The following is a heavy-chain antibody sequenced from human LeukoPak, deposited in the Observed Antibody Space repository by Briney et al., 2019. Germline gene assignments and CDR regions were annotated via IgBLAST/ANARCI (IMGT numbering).Heavy chain of an antibody. CDR1: GYTFINNW. CDR2: INPTGTTT. D-gene: IGHD3-10*01. J-gene: IGHJ5*02. Sequence: ASVKVSCKASGYTFINNWMHWVRQAPGQGLEWVGLINPTGTTTLYAQKFQGRVTLTRDMSTSTDYMELRSLKYEDTAVYYCARDNSVGDIAWWFDPWGQGTLVTVSS. CDR3: ARDNSVGDIAWWFDP. V-gene: IGHV1-46*01.